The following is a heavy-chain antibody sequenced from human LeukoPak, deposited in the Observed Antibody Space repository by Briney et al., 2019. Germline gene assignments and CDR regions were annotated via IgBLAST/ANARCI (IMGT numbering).Heavy chain of an antibody. V-gene: IGHV3-30*04. Sequence: GGSLRLSCVTSGFTFSNHAMHWVRQGPGKGLEWVAVISDDGSSKFYADSVKGRFTIFRDNSKNTLFPQINSLRPEDTAVYYCARVDDLDAFDMWGQGTLVTVSS. D-gene: IGHD2-2*03. CDR3: ARVDDLDAFDM. CDR1: GFTFSNHA. CDR2: ISDDGSSK. J-gene: IGHJ3*02.